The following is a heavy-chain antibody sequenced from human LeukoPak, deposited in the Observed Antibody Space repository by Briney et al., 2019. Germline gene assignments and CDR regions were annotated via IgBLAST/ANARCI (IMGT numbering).Heavy chain of an antibody. J-gene: IGHJ5*02. CDR2: IYYSGST. V-gene: IGHV4-39*07. CDR1: GGSISSGSYY. Sequence: SETLSLTCTVSGGSISSGSYYWGWIRQPPGKGLEWIGSIYYSGSTYYNPSLKSRVTISVDTSKNQFSLKLSSVTAADTAVYYRARGLAAAGTFDPWGQGTLVTVSS. D-gene: IGHD6-13*01. CDR3: ARGLAAAGTFDP.